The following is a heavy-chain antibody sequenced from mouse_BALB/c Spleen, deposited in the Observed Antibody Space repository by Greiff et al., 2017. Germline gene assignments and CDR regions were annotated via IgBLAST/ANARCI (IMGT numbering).Heavy chain of an antibody. CDR3: ARRANWVPYYAMDY. V-gene: IGHV4-1*02. Sequence: EVKLLESGGGLVQPGGSLKLSCAASGFDFSRYWMSWVRQAPGKGLEWIGEINPDSSTINYTPSLKDKFIISRDNAKNTLYLQMSKVRSEDTALYYCARRANWVPYYAMDYWGQGTSVTVSS. J-gene: IGHJ4*01. CDR1: GFDFSRYW. D-gene: IGHD4-1*01. CDR2: INPDSSTI.